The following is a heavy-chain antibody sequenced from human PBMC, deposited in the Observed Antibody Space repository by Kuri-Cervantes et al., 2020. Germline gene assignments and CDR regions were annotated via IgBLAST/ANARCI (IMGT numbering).Heavy chain of an antibody. CDR2: INSDGSST. Sequence: GESLKISCAASGFTFSDYYMSWVRQAPGKGLVWVSRINSDGSSTSYADSVKGRFTISRDNAKNTLYLQMNSLRAEDTAVYYCASSHGSGSYSFDYWGQGTLVTVSS. V-gene: IGHV3-74*01. J-gene: IGHJ4*02. D-gene: IGHD3-10*01. CDR3: ASSHGSGSYSFDY. CDR1: GFTFSDYY.